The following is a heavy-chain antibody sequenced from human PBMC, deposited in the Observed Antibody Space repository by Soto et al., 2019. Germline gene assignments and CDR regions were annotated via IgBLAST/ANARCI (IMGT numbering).Heavy chain of an antibody. CDR3: AKDGGRAIFAVVTYYYGMDV. CDR1: GFTFSSYG. D-gene: IGHD3-3*01. CDR2: ISYDGSNK. V-gene: IGHV3-30*18. Sequence: QVQLVESGGGMVQPGRSLRLSCAASGFTFSSYGMHWVRQAPGKRLEWVAVISYDGSNKYYADSVKGRFTISRDNSKNTLYLQMNSLRAEDTAVYYCAKDGGRAIFAVVTYYYGMDVWRQGTTVTVSS. J-gene: IGHJ6*02.